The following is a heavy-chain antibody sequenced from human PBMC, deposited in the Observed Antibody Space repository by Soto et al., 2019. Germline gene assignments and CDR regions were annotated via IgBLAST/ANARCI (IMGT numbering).Heavy chain of an antibody. CDR2: IYYSGST. CDR3: PRAPFTRNSGWFHP. CDR1: GGSISSGDYF. J-gene: IGHJ5*01. V-gene: IGHV4-30-4*01. Sequence: SETLSLTCTVSGGSISSGDYFWSWIRQPPGKGLEWIGYIYYSGSTYYNPSLKSRVTISVDTSKNQFSLKLSSVTAADTAAYYCPRAPFTRNSGWFHPWRQETLLDVSS. D-gene: IGHD7-27*01.